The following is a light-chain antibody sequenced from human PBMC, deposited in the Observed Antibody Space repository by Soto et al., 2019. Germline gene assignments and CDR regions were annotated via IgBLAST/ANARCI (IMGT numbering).Light chain of an antibody. V-gene: IGLV2-14*01. CDR2: DVN. Sequence: QSALTQPASVSGSPGQSITISCTGTSSDVGGYKYVSWYQQHPGKAPKLMIYDVNNRPSGVSNRFSGSKSGNTASLTISGLQADDEADYYCNSYTSSSTYVFGTGTKVTVL. CDR1: SSDVGGYKY. CDR3: NSYTSSSTYV. J-gene: IGLJ1*01.